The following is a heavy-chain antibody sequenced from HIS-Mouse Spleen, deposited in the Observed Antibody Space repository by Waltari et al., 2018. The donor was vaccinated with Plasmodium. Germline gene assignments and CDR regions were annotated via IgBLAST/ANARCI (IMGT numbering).Heavy chain of an antibody. Sequence: EVQLVESGGGLVQPGGSLSLSCAASGVPVSSHNMSWVRQAPGKGLEWGSVIYSGGSTYYADSVKGRFTISRDNSKNTLYLQMNSLRAEDTAVYYCARLGIPYVDTAMAVGYWGQGTLVTVSS. V-gene: IGHV3-66*01. CDR3: ARLGIPYVDTAMAVGY. J-gene: IGHJ4*02. D-gene: IGHD5-18*01. CDR1: GVPVSSHN. CDR2: IYSGGST.